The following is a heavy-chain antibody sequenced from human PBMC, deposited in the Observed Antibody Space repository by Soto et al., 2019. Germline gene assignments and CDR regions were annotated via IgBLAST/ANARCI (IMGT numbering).Heavy chain of an antibody. Sequence: QVQLVESGGGVVQPGRSLRLSCAASGFTFNNYIMHWVRQAPGKGLEWVAVMSYDGSNKYYADSVKGRFTISRDNSKNTLYLQMNSLSAEDTAVYYCARDPRWLQFLDYWGQGTLVTVSS. CDR1: GFTFNNYI. CDR2: MSYDGSNK. V-gene: IGHV3-30-3*01. D-gene: IGHD5-12*01. J-gene: IGHJ4*02. CDR3: ARDPRWLQFLDY.